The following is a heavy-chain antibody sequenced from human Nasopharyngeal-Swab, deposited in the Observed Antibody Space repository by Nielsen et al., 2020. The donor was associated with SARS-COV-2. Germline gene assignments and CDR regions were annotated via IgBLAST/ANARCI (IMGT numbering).Heavy chain of an antibody. CDR3: ARGPISGYSGYRKYDY. V-gene: IGHV1-18*01. D-gene: IGHD5-12*01. CDR2: ISAYNGNT. J-gene: IGHJ4*02. CDR1: VYTFTSYG. Sequence: ASVKVSCKASVYTFTSYGISWVRQAPGQGLEWMGWISAYNGNTNYAQKLQGRVTMTTDTSTSTAYMELRSLRSDDTAVYYCARGPISGYSGYRKYDYWGQGTLVTVSS.